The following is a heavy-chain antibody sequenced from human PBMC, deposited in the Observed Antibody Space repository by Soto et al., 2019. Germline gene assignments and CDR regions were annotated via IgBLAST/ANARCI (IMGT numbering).Heavy chain of an antibody. CDR1: SGSINSFY. CDR2: IHSSGTT. V-gene: IGHV4-4*07. D-gene: IGHD1-7*01. J-gene: IGHJ4*02. CDR3: ARDRIIGTSYSDY. Sequence: SETLSLTCTVSSGSINSFYWSWIRQPAGKGLEWIGRIHSSGTTNYNPSLKSRVTMSVDTSRNQFSLKLTSVTAADTAVYYCARDRIIGTSYSDYWGQGGLVTAPQ.